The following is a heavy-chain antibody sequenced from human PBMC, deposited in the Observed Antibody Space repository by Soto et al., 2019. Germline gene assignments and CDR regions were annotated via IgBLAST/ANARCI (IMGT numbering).Heavy chain of an antibody. CDR3: AHKPDDAHWFDP. Sequence: QIALKESGPALVKPTQNLTLTCTFSGFSLSTPTVGVGWIRQSPGKALEWLAFVYWDDDKRFSPSLKARLAITKASSENRVVLTMTDMAPADTGTYYCAHKPDDAHWFDPWGQGTLVTVSS. J-gene: IGHJ5*02. V-gene: IGHV2-5*02. D-gene: IGHD1-1*01. CDR1: GFSLSTPTVG. CDR2: VYWDDDK.